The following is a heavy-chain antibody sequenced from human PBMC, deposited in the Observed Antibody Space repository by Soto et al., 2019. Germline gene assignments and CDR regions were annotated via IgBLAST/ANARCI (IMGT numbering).Heavy chain of an antibody. J-gene: IGHJ4*02. CDR3: AKVDRIVGVSFDY. CDR2: ISGSGGST. CDR1: GFTLSSYA. V-gene: IGHV3-23*01. D-gene: IGHD1-26*01. Sequence: GGSLRLSCAASGFTLSSYAMSWARQAPGKGLEWVSAISGSGGSTYYADSVKGRFTISRDNSKNTLYLQMNSLRAEDTAVYYCAKVDRIVGVSFDYWGQGTLVTVSS.